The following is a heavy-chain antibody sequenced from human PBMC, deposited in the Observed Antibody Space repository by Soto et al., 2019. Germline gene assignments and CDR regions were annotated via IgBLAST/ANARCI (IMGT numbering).Heavy chain of an antibody. J-gene: IGHJ6*02. D-gene: IGHD6-6*01. V-gene: IGHV3-11*06. CDR2: ISTTSTYT. CDR3: ARGPIAARPTYYYYGMDV. CDR1: GFTFSDYY. Sequence: GGSLRLSCAASGFTFSDYYMTWIRQAPGKGLEWVSYISTTSTYTHYADSVKGRFTISRDNAKNSLYLQMNSLRAEDTAVYYCARGPIAARPTYYYYGMDVWGQGTTGTFSS.